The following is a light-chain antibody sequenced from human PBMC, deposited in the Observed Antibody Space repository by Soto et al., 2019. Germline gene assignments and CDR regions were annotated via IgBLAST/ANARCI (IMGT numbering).Light chain of an antibody. Sequence: EIVMTQSPATVSVSPGERATLSCRASESASRNLAWYQQKPGQAPRLLIYGASTRATGIPARFSGSGSGTEFTLSISSLQSEHFAVYFCQQFQKWTLTFGGLTNVEI. V-gene: IGKV3-15*01. J-gene: IGKJ4*01. CDR1: ESASRN. CDR3: QQFQKWTLT. CDR2: GAS.